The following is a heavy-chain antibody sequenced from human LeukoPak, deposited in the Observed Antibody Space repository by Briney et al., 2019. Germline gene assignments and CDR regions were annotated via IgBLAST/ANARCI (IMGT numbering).Heavy chain of an antibody. V-gene: IGHV4-59*01. CDR3: ARTGNDSSGYYYRLDY. D-gene: IGHD3-22*01. Sequence: SETLSLTCTVSGGSISSYYWSWIRQPPGKGLKWIGYIYYSGSTNYNPSLKSRVTISVDTSKNQFSLKLSSVTAADTAVYYCARTGNDSSGYYYRLDYWGQGTLVTVSS. CDR1: GGSISSYY. CDR2: IYYSGST. J-gene: IGHJ4*02.